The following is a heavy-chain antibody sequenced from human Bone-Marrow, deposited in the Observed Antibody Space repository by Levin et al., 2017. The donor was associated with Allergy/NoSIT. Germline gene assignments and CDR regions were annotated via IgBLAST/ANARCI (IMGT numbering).Heavy chain of an antibody. Sequence: PGGSLRLSCAASGFTFSSYAMSWVRQAPGKGLEWVSAISGSGGSTYYADSVKGRFTISRDNSKNTLYLQMNSLRAEDTAVYYCAKIFLVITMVRGVIEGWFDPWGQGTLVTVSS. CDR1: GFTFSSYA. CDR3: AKIFLVITMVRGVIEGWFDP. CDR2: ISGSGGST. D-gene: IGHD3-10*01. V-gene: IGHV3-23*01. J-gene: IGHJ5*02.